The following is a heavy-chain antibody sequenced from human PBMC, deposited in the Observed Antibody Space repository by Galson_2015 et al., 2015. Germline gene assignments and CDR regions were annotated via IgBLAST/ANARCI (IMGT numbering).Heavy chain of an antibody. CDR3: AWSGDTGWSYYYYGMDV. CDR2: IIPIFGTA. D-gene: IGHD3-3*01. J-gene: IGHJ6*02. V-gene: IGHV1-69*13. Sequence: SVKVSCKASGGTFSSYAISWVRQAPGQGLEWMGGIIPIFGTANYAQKFQGRVTITADESTSTAYMELSSLRSEDTAVYYCAWSGDTGWSYYYYGMDVWGQGTTVTVSS. CDR1: GGTFSSYA.